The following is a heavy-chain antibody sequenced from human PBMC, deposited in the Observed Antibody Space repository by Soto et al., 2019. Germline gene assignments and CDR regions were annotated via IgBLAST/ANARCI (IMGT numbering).Heavy chain of an antibody. CDR1: GFTFSSYG. D-gene: IGHD3-3*01. Sequence: QVQLVESGGGVVQPERSLRLSCAASGFTFSSYGMHWVRQAPGKGLEWVAVIWYDGSNKYYADSVKGRFTISRDNSRNTLYVQMNSLRVEDTAVYYCAREGVGYFDYWGQGTLGTVSS. CDR3: AREGVGYFDY. V-gene: IGHV3-33*01. J-gene: IGHJ4*02. CDR2: IWYDGSNK.